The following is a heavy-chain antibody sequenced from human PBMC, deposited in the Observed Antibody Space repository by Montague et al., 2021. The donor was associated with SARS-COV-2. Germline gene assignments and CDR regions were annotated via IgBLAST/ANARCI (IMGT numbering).Heavy chain of an antibody. CDR2: VSYDGSNK. CDR1: GFTFNTYD. CDR3: AKDLTADIVVVVAAIKDSAFDY. D-gene: IGHD2-15*01. J-gene: IGHJ4*02. V-gene: IGHV3-30*18. Sequence: SLRLSCAASGFTFNTYDMHWVRQAPGKGLEWVAVVSYDGSNKYYADSVKGRFTISRDNSKNTLYLQMNSLRAEDTAVYYCAKDLTADIVVVVAAIKDSAFDYWGQGTLVTVSS.